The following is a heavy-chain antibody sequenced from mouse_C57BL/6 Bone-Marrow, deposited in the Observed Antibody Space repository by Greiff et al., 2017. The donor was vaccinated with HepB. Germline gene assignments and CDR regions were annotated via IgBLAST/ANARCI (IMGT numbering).Heavy chain of an antibody. V-gene: IGHV1-59*01. Sequence: QVQLQQSGAELVRPGTSVKLSCKASGYTFTSYWMHWVKQRPGQGLEWIGVIDPADSYTNYNQKFKGKATLTVDTSSSTAYMQLSSLTSEDSAVYDCARRIPVAMDYGGQGTGVTVSA. CDR1: GYTFTSYW. CDR3: ARRIPVAMDY. J-gene: IGHJ4*01. CDR2: IDPADSYT.